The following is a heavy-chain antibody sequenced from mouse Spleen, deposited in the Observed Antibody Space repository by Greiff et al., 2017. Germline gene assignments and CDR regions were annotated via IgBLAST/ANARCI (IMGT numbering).Heavy chain of an antibody. CDR1: GYTFTDYY. CDR3: ARGAYYSNYVSFAY. J-gene: IGHJ3*01. V-gene: IGHV1-26*01. CDR2: INPNNGGT. Sequence: EVQLQQSGPELVKPGASVKISCKASGYTFTDYYMNWVKQSHGKSLEWIGDINPNNGGTSYNQKFKGKATLTVDKSSSTAYMELRSLTSEDSAVYYCARGAYYSNYVSFAYWGQGTLVTVSA. D-gene: IGHD2-5*01.